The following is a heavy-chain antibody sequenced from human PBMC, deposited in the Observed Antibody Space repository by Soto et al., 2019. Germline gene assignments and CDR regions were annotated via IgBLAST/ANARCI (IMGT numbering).Heavy chain of an antibody. J-gene: IGHJ6*02. CDR3: ARGLTIFGVVINYGMDV. CDR2: IYYSGST. D-gene: IGHD3-3*01. V-gene: IGHV4-31*03. CDR1: GGSISSGGYY. Sequence: PSETLSLTCTVSGGSISSGGYYWSWIRQHPGKGLEWIGYIYYSGSTYYNPSLKSRVTISVDTSKNQFSLKLSSVTAADTAVYYCARGLTIFGVVINYGMDVWGQGTTVTVSS.